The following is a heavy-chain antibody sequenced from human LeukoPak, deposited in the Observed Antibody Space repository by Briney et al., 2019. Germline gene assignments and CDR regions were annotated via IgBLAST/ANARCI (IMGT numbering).Heavy chain of an antibody. CDR3: ARAVAGYYFDY. CDR2: IKADGGEK. V-gene: IGHV3-7*01. Sequence: GGSLRLSCAASGFTFSTYWMNWFRQTPGKGLEWVAKIKADGGEKDHVASVKGRFTISRDNAKNTLYLQMNSLRAEDTAVYYCARAVAGYYFDYWGQGTLVTVSS. J-gene: IGHJ4*02. CDR1: GFTFSTYW. D-gene: IGHD6-19*01.